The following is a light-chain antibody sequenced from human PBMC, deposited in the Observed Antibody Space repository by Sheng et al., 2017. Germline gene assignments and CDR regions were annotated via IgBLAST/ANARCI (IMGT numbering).Light chain of an antibody. V-gene: IGLV3-25*03. CDR1: ALPKQY. J-gene: IGLJ1*01. Sequence: SYELTQPPSVSVSPGHTARITCSGDALPKQYAYWYQQKPGQAPVLVIYKDSERPSGIPERFSGSSSGTTVTLTISGVQAEDEADYYCQSADSSGTCYVFGTGTKVTVL. CDR2: KDS. CDR3: QSADSSGTCYV.